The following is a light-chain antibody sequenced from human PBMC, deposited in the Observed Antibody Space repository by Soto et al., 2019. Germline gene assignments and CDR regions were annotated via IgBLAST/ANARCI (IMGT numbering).Light chain of an antibody. Sequence: QSALTQPASVSGSPGQSITISCTGTSSDVGGYNYVSWYQQHPGKAPKLMIYEVTYRPSGVSNRLSGSKSGNTASLTISGLQAEDEADYYCSSYTTSKTLVFGTGTKLTVL. V-gene: IGLV2-14*01. CDR2: EVT. CDR3: SSYTTSKTLV. J-gene: IGLJ1*01. CDR1: SSDVGGYNY.